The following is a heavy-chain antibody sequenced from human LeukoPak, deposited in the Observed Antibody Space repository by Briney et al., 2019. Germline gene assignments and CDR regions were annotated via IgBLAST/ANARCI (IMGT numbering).Heavy chain of an antibody. Sequence: SETLSLTCTVSGGSLSSYYWSWIRPPPGKGLEWIGYIYYSGSTNYNPSLKSRVTISVDTSKNQFSLKLSSVTAADTAVYYCARRHRALDYWGQGTLVTVSS. D-gene: IGHD1-14*01. CDR2: IYYSGST. J-gene: IGHJ4*02. CDR3: ARRHRALDY. V-gene: IGHV4-59*01. CDR1: GGSLSSYY.